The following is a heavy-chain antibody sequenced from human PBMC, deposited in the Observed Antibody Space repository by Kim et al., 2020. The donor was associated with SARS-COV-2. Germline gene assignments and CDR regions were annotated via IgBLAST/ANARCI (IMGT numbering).Heavy chain of an antibody. Sequence: GGSLRLSCAASGFTFDDYAMHWVRQAPGKGLEWVSGISWNSGSIGYADSVKGRFTISRDNAKNSLYLQMNSLRAEDTALYYCAKDQGDILTGFPDYWGQGTLVTVSS. CDR1: GFTFDDYA. CDR2: ISWNSGSI. CDR3: AKDQGDILTGFPDY. D-gene: IGHD3-9*01. J-gene: IGHJ4*02. V-gene: IGHV3-9*01.